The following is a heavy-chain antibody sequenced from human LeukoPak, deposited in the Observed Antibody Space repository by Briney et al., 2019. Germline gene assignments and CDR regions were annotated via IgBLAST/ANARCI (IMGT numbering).Heavy chain of an antibody. D-gene: IGHD3-10*01. Sequence: PGGSLRLSCAASGFTFSSYAMHWIRQAPGKVLEWVAVISYDGSNKYYADSVKGRFTISRDNSKNTLYLQMNSLRAEDTAVYYCARDHYGSGSYVFDYWGQGTLVTVSS. CDR2: ISYDGSNK. CDR1: GFTFSSYA. CDR3: ARDHYGSGSYVFDY. V-gene: IGHV3-30*04. J-gene: IGHJ4*02.